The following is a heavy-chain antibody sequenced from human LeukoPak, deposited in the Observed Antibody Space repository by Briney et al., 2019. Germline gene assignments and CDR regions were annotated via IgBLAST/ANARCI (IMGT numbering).Heavy chain of an antibody. V-gene: IGHV4-4*07. D-gene: IGHD1-7*01. J-gene: IGHJ4*02. CDR3: ARGFFLGTGTALFDS. CDR1: GGSITDYY. Sequence: SETLSLTCTVSGGSITDYYWNWIRQPAGKGLEWLGHIHTSGRTSYNPSLKSRFAMSVDTSKNQFSLKMSSVTAADTAVYYCARGFFLGTGTALFDSWGQGALVTVSS. CDR2: IHTSGRT.